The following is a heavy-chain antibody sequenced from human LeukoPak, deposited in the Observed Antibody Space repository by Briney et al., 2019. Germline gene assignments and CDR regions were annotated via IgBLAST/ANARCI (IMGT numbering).Heavy chain of an antibody. CDR2: MSYGGTYK. V-gene: IGHV3-30-3*01. J-gene: IGHJ3*02. Sequence: GGSLRLSCAASGFTFGSSDMNWVRQAPGKGLGWVAVMSYGGTYKYYADSVKGRFTISRDNSKNTVYLQMNSLRGEDTAVYYCARSRGSPNSGEDAFDIWGQGTVVTVSS. CDR1: GFTFGSSD. CDR3: ARSRGSPNSGEDAFDI. D-gene: IGHD2-15*01.